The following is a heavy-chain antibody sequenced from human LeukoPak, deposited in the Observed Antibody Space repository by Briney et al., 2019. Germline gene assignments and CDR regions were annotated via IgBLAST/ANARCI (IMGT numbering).Heavy chain of an antibody. D-gene: IGHD1-26*01. V-gene: IGHV3-72*01. Sequence: GGSLRLSCAASGFTFSDHYMNWVRQAPGKGLEWVGRIRNKANRYTTEYAASVKGRFTFSRDDSKNSLYLQMNSLKTEDTAMYYCARTSGSYSGGAFDIWGRGTMVTVSS. CDR2: IRNKANRYTT. CDR1: GFTFSDHY. CDR3: ARTSGSYSGGAFDI. J-gene: IGHJ3*02.